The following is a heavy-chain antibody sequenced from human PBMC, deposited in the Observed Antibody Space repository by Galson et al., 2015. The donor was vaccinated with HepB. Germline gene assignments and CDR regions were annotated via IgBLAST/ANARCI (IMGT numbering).Heavy chain of an antibody. Sequence: SVTVSCKASGSTFTSYGISWVRQAPGQGLEWMGWISAYNGNTNYAQKLQGRVTMTTDTSTSTAYMELRSLRSDDTAVYYCASGDWNSEALELDYYYYGMDVWGQGTTVTVSS. CDR1: GSTFTSYG. J-gene: IGHJ6*02. CDR2: ISAYNGNT. CDR3: ASGDWNSEALELDYYYYGMDV. D-gene: IGHD1-7*01. V-gene: IGHV1-18*01.